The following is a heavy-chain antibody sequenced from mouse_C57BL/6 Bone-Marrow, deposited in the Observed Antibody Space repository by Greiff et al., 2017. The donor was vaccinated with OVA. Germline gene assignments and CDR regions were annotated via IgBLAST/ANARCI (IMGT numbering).Heavy chain of an antibody. J-gene: IGHJ1*03. CDR3: ARVGGYHVYWYFDV. CDR1: GDVVTGDC. CDR2: IDPNSGGT. D-gene: IGHD2-2*01. V-gene: IGHV1-72*01. Sequence: QVQLQQPGAELVKPGASVKLSCKACGDVVTGDCMHWVKQRPGRGLEWIGRIDPNSGGTKYNESFKSKATLTVDKPSSTAYMQLSSLTSEDSAVYYCARVGGYHVYWYFDVWGTGTTVTVSS.